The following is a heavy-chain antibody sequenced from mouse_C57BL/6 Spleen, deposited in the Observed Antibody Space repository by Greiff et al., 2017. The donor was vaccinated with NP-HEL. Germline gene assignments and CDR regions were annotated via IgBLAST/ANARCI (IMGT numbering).Heavy chain of an antibody. CDR3: ARHYGYGAWFAY. D-gene: IGHD2-2*01. J-gene: IGHJ3*01. CDR1: GYTFTSYW. CDR2: IYPGSGST. Sequence: QVQLQQSGAELVKPGASVKMSGKASGYTFTSYWITGGKQRPGQGLEWIGDIYPGSGSTNYNEKFKSKATLTVDTSSSTAYMQLSSLTSEDSAVYYCARHYGYGAWFAYWGQGTLVTVSA. V-gene: IGHV1-55*01.